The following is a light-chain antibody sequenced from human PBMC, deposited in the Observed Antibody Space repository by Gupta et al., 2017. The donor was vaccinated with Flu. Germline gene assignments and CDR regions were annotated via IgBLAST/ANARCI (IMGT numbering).Light chain of an antibody. V-gene: IGLV2-11*01. Sequence: GTISCSGTSSDIVGYNYVYWYQHHPAPAPQRMSYVVTRRHSGVPDRFSASTSDTTASPTTPVPQADDEADYDCCSHAGSTNLVVCGGGTKLT. CDR3: CSHAGSTNLVV. CDR2: VVT. CDR1: SSDIVGYNY. J-gene: IGLJ2*01.